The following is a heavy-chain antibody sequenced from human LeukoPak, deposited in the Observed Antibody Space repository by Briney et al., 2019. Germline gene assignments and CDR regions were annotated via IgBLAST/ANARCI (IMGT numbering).Heavy chain of an antibody. D-gene: IGHD1-7*01. CDR3: ARDGLELLDY. V-gene: IGHV4-39*07. J-gene: IGHJ4*02. CDR1: GGSISSSSYY. Sequence: PSETLFLTCTVSGGSISSSSYYWGWIRQPPGKGLEWIGSIYYSGSTYYNPSLKSRVTISVDTSKNQFSLKLSSVTAADTAVYYCARDGLELLDYWGQGTLVTVSS. CDR2: IYYSGST.